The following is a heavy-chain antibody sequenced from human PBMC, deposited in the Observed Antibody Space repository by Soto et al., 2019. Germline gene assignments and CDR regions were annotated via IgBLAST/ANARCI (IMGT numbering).Heavy chain of an antibody. Sequence: PSETLSLTCTVFGGSISSSGYYWSWIRQPPGKGLEWIGEINHSGSTNYNPSLKSRVTISVDTSKNQFSLKLSSVTAADTAVYYCASSRPSLRYFALYGMDVWGQGTTVTVSS. V-gene: IGHV4-39*07. CDR2: INHSGST. J-gene: IGHJ6*02. CDR3: ASSRPSLRYFALYGMDV. D-gene: IGHD3-9*01. CDR1: GGSISSSGYY.